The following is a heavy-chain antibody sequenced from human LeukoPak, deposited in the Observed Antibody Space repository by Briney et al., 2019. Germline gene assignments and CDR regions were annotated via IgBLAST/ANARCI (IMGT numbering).Heavy chain of an antibody. V-gene: IGHV1-2*02. J-gene: IGHJ6*02. CDR3: ASPQTSFIWDYYGMDV. CDR1: GYTFTGYC. Sequence: ASVKVSCKASGYTFTGYCMHWVRQAPGQGLEWMGWINPNSGGTNYAQKFQGRVTMTRDTSISTAYMELSRLRSDDTAVYYCASPQTSFIWDYYGMDVWGQGTTVTVSS. CDR2: INPNSGGT. D-gene: IGHD3-16*01.